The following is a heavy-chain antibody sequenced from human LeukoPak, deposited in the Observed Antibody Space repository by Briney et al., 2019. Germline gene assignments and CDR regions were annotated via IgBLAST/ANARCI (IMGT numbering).Heavy chain of an antibody. V-gene: IGHV1-69*04. CDR2: IIPIFTIV. CDR3: ARADSSGYSLDENFDY. J-gene: IGHJ4*02. D-gene: IGHD3-22*01. CDR1: GGTHSSYA. Sequence: SVKVSCKASGGTHSSYALNWVRQAPGQGLEWIGRIIPIFTIVNYAQNFQGRVTITADKSTNEAYMELSSLRFEDTAFYYCARADSSGYSLDENFDYWGQGTLVTVSS.